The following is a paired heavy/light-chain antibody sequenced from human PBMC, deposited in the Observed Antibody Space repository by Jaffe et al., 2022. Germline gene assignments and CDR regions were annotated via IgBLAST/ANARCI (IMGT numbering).Light chain of an antibody. Sequence: QSALTQPASVSGSPGQSITISCTGTSSDVGGYKYVSWYQVYPGRAPKLMIYDVSSRPSGVSNRFSGSKSGNAASLTISGLQAEDEADYYCCSYRDTSPLVVFGGGTRLTVL. V-gene: IGLV2-14*03. CDR2: DVS. CDR3: CSYRDTSPLVV. J-gene: IGLJ2*01. CDR1: SSDVGGYKY.
Heavy chain of an antibody. Sequence: QVQLQESGPGLVKPSQTLSLTCSVSGGSISSFGHYWTWIRQPAGRGLEWIGRISASGTTNYNPSLESRVTISLDTSKNEFSLKLTSVTAADTAVYFCAREGIAATYYYYYMDVWGRGTTVTVSS. J-gene: IGHJ6*03. CDR1: GGSISSFGHY. D-gene: IGHD6-13*01. V-gene: IGHV4-61*02. CDR3: AREGIAATYYYYYMDV. CDR2: ISASGTT.